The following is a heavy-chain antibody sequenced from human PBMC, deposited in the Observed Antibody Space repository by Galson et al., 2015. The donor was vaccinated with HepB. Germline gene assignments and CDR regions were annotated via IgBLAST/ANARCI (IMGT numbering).Heavy chain of an antibody. J-gene: IGHJ3*02. CDR1: GFTFSSYA. CDR3: ARAGLFGDSSSWSRAGAFDI. Sequence: SLRLSCAASGFTFSSYAMHWVRQAPGKGLEWVAVISYDGSNKYYADSVKGRFTISRDNSKNTLYLQMNSLRAEDTAVYYCARAGLFGDSSSWSRAGAFDIWGQGTMVTVSS. V-gene: IGHV3-30-3*01. CDR2: ISYDGSNK. D-gene: IGHD6-13*01.